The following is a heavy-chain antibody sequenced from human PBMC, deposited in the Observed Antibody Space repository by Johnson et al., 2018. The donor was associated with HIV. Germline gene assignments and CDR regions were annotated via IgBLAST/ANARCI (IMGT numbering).Heavy chain of an antibody. Sequence: QVQLVESGGGVVQPGRSLRLSCAASGFTFSSYGMHWVRQAPGKGLEWVAVISYDGSNKYYADSVKGRFTISRYNSKNTLYLQMNSLRAEDTAVYYCASILVVAAQEADAFDIWGQGTMVTVSS. CDR1: GFTFSSYG. CDR3: ASILVVAAQEADAFDI. D-gene: IGHD2-15*01. CDR2: ISYDGSNK. V-gene: IGHV3-30*03. J-gene: IGHJ3*02.